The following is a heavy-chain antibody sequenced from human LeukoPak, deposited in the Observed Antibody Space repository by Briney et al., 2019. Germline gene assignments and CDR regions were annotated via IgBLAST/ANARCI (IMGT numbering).Heavy chain of an antibody. Sequence: ASVKVSRKASGYTFTSYGISWVRQAPGQGLEWMGWISAYNGNTNYAQKLQGRVTMTTDTSTSTAYMELRSLRSDDTAVYYCARYYYDSSGYRGLGDAFDIWGQGTMVTVSS. CDR2: ISAYNGNT. D-gene: IGHD3-22*01. V-gene: IGHV1-18*01. CDR1: GYTFTSYG. J-gene: IGHJ3*02. CDR3: ARYYYDSSGYRGLGDAFDI.